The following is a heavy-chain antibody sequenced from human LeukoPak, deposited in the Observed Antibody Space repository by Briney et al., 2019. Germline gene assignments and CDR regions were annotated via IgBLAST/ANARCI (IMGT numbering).Heavy chain of an antibody. Sequence: GTSVKVSRKASGFTFTSSAVQWVRQARGQRLEWIGWIVVGSGNTNYAQKFQERVTITRDMSTSTAYMELSSLRSEDTAVYYCAADLWELPPVNWFDPWGQGTLVTVSS. D-gene: IGHD1-26*01. J-gene: IGHJ5*02. CDR2: IVVGSGNT. V-gene: IGHV1-58*01. CDR3: AADLWELPPVNWFDP. CDR1: GFTFTSSA.